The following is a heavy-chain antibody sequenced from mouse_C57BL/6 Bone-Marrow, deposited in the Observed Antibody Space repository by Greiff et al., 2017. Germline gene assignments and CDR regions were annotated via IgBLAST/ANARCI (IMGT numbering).Heavy chain of an antibody. CDR2: IYPGDGDT. CDR1: GYAFSSSW. Sequence: QVQLQQSGPELVKPGASVKISCKASGYAFSSSWMNWVKQRPGKGLEWIGRIYPGDGDTNYNGKFKGKATLTADKSSSTAYMQLSSLTSEDSAVYFCARSSIYYYGSSRILYAMDYRGQGTSVTVSS. V-gene: IGHV1-82*01. J-gene: IGHJ4*01. D-gene: IGHD1-1*01. CDR3: ARSSIYYYGSSRILYAMDY.